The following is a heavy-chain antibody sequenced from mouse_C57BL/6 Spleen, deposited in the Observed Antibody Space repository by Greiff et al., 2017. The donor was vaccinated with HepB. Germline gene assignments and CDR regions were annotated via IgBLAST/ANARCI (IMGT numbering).Heavy chain of an antibody. CDR3: ARGTEVTTVVADYFDY. CDR2: IDPNSGGT. CDR1: GYTFTSYW. D-gene: IGHD1-1*01. J-gene: IGHJ2*01. Sequence: VQLQQPGAELVKPGASVKLSCKASGYTFTSYWMHWVKQRPGRGLEWIGRIDPNSGGTKYNEKFKSKATLTVDKPSSTAYMQLSSLTSEDSAVYYCARGTEVTTVVADYFDYWGQGTTLTVSS. V-gene: IGHV1-72*01.